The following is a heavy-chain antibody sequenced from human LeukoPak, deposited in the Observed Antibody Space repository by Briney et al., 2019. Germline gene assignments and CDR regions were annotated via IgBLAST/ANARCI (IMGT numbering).Heavy chain of an antibody. CDR1: GGSISSSNYY. J-gene: IGHJ5*02. CDR2: IYHSGST. D-gene: IGHD3-3*01. Sequence: SETLSLTCIVSGGSISSSNYYWAWIRQPPGKGLEWIGSIYHSGSTYYNPSLKSRVTISVDTSKNQFSLKLSSVTAADTAVYYCARAESLRFLEWLPPTYNWFDPWGQGTLVTVSS. V-gene: IGHV4-39*07. CDR3: ARAESLRFLEWLPPTYNWFDP.